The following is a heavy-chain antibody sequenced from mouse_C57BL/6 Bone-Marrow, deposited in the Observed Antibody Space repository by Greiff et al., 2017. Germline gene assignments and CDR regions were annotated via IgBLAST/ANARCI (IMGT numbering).Heavy chain of an antibody. CDR1: GYTFTSYW. CDR2: IHPNSGST. V-gene: IGHV1-64*01. CDR3: ARSYYYGSRGWFAY. D-gene: IGHD1-1*01. J-gene: IGHJ3*01. Sequence: QVQLQQPGAELVKPGASVKLSCKASGYTFTSYWMHWVKQRPGQGLEWIGMIHPNSGSTNYNEKFKSKATLTVDNSSSTAYMHLSSLTSEDSAVYYCARSYYYGSRGWFAYWGQGTLVTVSA.